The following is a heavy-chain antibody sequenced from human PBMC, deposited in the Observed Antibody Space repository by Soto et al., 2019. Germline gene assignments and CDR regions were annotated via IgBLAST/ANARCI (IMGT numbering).Heavy chain of an antibody. CDR1: GFTFSSYS. Sequence: EVQLVESGGGLVKPGGSLRLSCAASGFTFSSYSMNWVRQAPGKGLEWVSSISSSSSYIYYADSVKGRFTISRDNAKNSLYLQMNSLRAEDTAVYYCARGVPNVLLWFGESYYFDYWGQGTLVTVSS. CDR3: ARGVPNVLLWFGESYYFDY. V-gene: IGHV3-21*01. D-gene: IGHD3-10*01. CDR2: ISSSSSYI. J-gene: IGHJ4*02.